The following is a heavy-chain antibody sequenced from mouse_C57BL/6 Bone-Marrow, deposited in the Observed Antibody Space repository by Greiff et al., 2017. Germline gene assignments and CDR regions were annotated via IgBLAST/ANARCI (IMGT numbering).Heavy chain of an antibody. V-gene: IGHV5-12*01. CDR2: ISNGGGST. J-gene: IGHJ1*03. Sequence: EVHLVESGGGLVQPGGSLKLSCAASGFTFSDYYMYWVRQTPEKRLEWVAYISNGGGSTYYPDTVKGRFTISRDNAKNTLYLQMSRLKSEDTAMYYCARHRYYGSRYFDVWGTGTTVTVSS. CDR1: GFTFSDYY. D-gene: IGHD1-1*01. CDR3: ARHRYYGSRYFDV.